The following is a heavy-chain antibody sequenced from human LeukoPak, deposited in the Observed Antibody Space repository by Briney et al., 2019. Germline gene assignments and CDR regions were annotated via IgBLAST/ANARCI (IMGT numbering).Heavy chain of an antibody. V-gene: IGHV1-69*04. CDR3: ARDQHYDFWSGYYFDY. Sequence: ASVKVSCKASGYTFTGYYMHWVRQAPGQGLEWMGRIIPILGIANYAQKFQGRVTITADKSTSTAYMELSSLRSEDTAVYYCARDQHYDFWSGYYFDYWGQGTLVTVSS. CDR1: GYTFTGYY. J-gene: IGHJ4*02. D-gene: IGHD3-3*01. CDR2: IIPILGIA.